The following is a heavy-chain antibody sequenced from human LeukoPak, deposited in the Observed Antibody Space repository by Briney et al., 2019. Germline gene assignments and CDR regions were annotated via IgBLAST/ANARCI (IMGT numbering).Heavy chain of an antibody. V-gene: IGHV3-21*01. CDR3: ARNHIGEVEMATLGYYYYYGMDV. CDR2: ISSSSSYI. Sequence: PGGSLRLSCAASGFTFSSYSMNWVRQAPGKGLEWVSSISSSSSYIYYADSVKGRFTISRDNAKNSLYLQMNSLRAEDTAVYYCARNHIGEVEMATLGYYYYYGMDVWGQGTTVTVSS. J-gene: IGHJ6*02. CDR1: GFTFSSYS. D-gene: IGHD5-24*01.